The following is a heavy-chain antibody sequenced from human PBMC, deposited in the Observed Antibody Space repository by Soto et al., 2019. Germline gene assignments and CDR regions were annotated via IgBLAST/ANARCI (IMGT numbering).Heavy chain of an antibody. CDR1: GFTFSSYW. V-gene: IGHV3-7*01. CDR2: IKQDGSEK. D-gene: IGHD6-13*01. CDR3: ARDGVGGYSSSWYVQH. Sequence: EVQLVESGGGLVQPGGSLRLSCAASGFTFSSYWMSWVRQAPGKGLEWVANIKQDGSEKYYVDSVKGRFTISRDNAKNSVYLQMNSLRAEDTAVYYGARDGVGGYSSSWYVQHWGQGTLVTVSS. J-gene: IGHJ1*01.